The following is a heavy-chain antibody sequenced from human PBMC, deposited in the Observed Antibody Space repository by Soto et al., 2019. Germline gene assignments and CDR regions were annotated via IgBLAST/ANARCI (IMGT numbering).Heavy chain of an antibody. CDR3: AKNGQPPYYYYAMDV. D-gene: IGHD2-8*01. CDR1: GYTFTRYG. V-gene: IGHV1-18*01. Sequence: QGQLEQSGGEVKKPGASVKVSCKASGYTFTRYGISWVRQAPGQGLEWMGWISGYNGDTKYAQKFQGRVTMTVDTSTTTAYMELRSLTFDDRAVYYCAKNGQPPYYYYAMDVWGQGTTVTVSS. J-gene: IGHJ6*02. CDR2: ISGYNGDT.